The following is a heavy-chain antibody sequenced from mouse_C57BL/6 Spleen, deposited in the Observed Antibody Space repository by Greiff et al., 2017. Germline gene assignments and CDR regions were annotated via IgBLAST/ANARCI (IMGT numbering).Heavy chain of an antibody. Sequence: QVQLQQSGAELAKPGASVKLSCKASGYTFTSYWMHWVKQRPGQGLEWIGYINPSSGYTKYNQKFKDKATLTEDKSANTAYMQQSSLTYEDSAVYYCAREDEDYDYYAMDYWGQGTSVTVSS. CDR3: AREDEDYDYYAMDY. D-gene: IGHD2-4*01. J-gene: IGHJ4*01. CDR1: GYTFTSYW. CDR2: INPSSGYT. V-gene: IGHV1-7*01.